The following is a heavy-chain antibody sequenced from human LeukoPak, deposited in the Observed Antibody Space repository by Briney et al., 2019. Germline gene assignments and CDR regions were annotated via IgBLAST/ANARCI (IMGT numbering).Heavy chain of an antibody. CDR3: ARGPPLYSSSSYYYYYGIDV. J-gene: IGHJ6*02. D-gene: IGHD6-6*01. CDR1: GYTFTSYD. Sequence: ASVKVSCKASGYTFTSYDINWVRQATGQGLEWMGWMNPNSGNTGYAQKFQGRVTMTRNTSISTAYMELSSLRSEDTAVYYCARGPPLYSSSSYYYYYGIDVWGQGTTVTVSS. CDR2: MNPNSGNT. V-gene: IGHV1-8*01.